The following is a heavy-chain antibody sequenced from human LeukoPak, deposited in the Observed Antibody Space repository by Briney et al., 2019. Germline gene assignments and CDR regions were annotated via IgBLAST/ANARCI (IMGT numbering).Heavy chain of an antibody. V-gene: IGHV3-21*01. CDR1: GFTFNIYT. D-gene: IGHD4-17*01. CDR3: ARVGPTGYFDY. Sequence: GSLRLSCAASGFTFNIYTMNWVRQAPGKGLEWVSSISSSSSSIHYADSVKGRFTISRDNAKNSLYLQMNSLRAEDTAVCYCARVGPTGYFDYWGQKTLVTVSS. J-gene: IGHJ4*02. CDR2: ISSSSSSI.